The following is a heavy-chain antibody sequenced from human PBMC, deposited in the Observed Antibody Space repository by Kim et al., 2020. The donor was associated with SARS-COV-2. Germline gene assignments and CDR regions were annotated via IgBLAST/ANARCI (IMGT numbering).Heavy chain of an antibody. Sequence: TKYGQKVQGIVIMTTDTSTNTVYMELWSLRSDDTAMYYCARGAYGDVSFDYWGQGTLVTVSS. V-gene: IGHV1-18*01. CDR3: ARGAYGDVSFDY. D-gene: IGHD4-17*01. J-gene: IGHJ4*02. CDR2: T.